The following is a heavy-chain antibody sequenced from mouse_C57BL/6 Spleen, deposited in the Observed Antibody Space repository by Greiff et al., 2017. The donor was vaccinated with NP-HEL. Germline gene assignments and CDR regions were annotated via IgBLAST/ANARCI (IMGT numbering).Heavy chain of an antibody. D-gene: IGHD1-1*01. Sequence: QVQLQQPGAELVKPGASVKLSCKASGYTFTSYWMHWVKQRPGQGLEWIGMIHPNSGSTNYNEKFKSKATLTVDKSSSTAYMQLSSLTSEDSAVYYCARRDGSRYFDYWGQGTTLTVSS. J-gene: IGHJ2*01. CDR3: ARRDGSRYFDY. V-gene: IGHV1-64*01. CDR2: IHPNSGST. CDR1: GYTFTSYW.